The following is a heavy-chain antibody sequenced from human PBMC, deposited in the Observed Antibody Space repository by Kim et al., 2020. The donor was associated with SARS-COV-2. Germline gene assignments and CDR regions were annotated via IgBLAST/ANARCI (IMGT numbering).Heavy chain of an antibody. J-gene: IGHJ6*02. Sequence: SETLSLTCTVSGGSISSSSYYWGWIRQPPGKGLEWIGSIYYSGSTYYNPSLKSRVTISVDTSKNQFSLKLSSVTAADTAVYYCARGLVCSSTSCYLSWDYYYGMDVWGQGTTVTVSS. CDR1: GGSISSSSYY. D-gene: IGHD2-2*01. CDR2: IYYSGST. CDR3: ARGLVCSSTSCYLSWDYYYGMDV. V-gene: IGHV4-39*01.